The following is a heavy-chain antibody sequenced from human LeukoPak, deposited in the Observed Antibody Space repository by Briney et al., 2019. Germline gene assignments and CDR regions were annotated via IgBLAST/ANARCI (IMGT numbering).Heavy chain of an antibody. CDR2: IYYSGST. CDR3: ASSSVLRYFDWLPMPFDY. Sequence: SETLSLTCTVSGGSISSYYWSWIRQPPGGGLEWIGYIYYSGSTNYNPSLKSRVTISVDTSKNQFSLKLSSVTAADTAVYYCASSSVLRYFDWLPMPFDYWGQGTLVTVSS. D-gene: IGHD3-9*01. CDR1: GGSISSYY. V-gene: IGHV4-59*01. J-gene: IGHJ4*02.